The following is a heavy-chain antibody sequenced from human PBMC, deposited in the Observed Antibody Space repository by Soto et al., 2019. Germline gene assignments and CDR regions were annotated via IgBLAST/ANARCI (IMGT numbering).Heavy chain of an antibody. CDR2: IYSGGST. Sequence: EVQLVESGGGLIQPGGSPRLSCAASGFTVSSNYMSWVRQAPGKGLEWVSVIYSGGSTYYADSVKGRFTISRDNSKNTLYLQMNSLRAEDTAVYYCARSTYYYDSSGYYPAYYFDYWGQGTLVTVSS. D-gene: IGHD3-22*01. V-gene: IGHV3-53*01. CDR3: ARSTYYYDSSGYYPAYYFDY. J-gene: IGHJ4*02. CDR1: GFTVSSNY.